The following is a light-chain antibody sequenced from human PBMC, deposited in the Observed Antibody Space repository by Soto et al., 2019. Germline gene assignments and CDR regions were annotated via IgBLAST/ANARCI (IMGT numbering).Light chain of an antibody. CDR3: QQYNTFWT. V-gene: IGKV1-5*01. Sequence: DIQMTQSPSTRAASVGDRVHITCRASQAISSWVAWYQQKPGKAPKLLIYDVSTLGSGVASRFSGSGSGTDFTLTISSLQADDFATYYCQQYNTFWTFGQGTKVDIK. CDR2: DVS. CDR1: QAISSW. J-gene: IGKJ1*01.